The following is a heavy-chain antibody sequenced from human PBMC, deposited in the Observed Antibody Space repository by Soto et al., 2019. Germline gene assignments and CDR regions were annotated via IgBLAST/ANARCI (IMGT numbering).Heavy chain of an antibody. J-gene: IGHJ4*02. CDR2: INHSGST. CDR3: ARVRADYDYVWGSYRYRGFFDY. D-gene: IGHD3-16*02. V-gene: IGHV4-34*01. Sequence: PSETLSLTCAVYGGSFSGYYWSWIRQPPGKGLEWIGEINHSGSTDYNPSLKSRVTISVDTSKNQFSLKLSSVTAADTAVYYCARVRADYDYVWGSYRYRGFFDYWGQGTLVTVSS. CDR1: GGSFSGYY.